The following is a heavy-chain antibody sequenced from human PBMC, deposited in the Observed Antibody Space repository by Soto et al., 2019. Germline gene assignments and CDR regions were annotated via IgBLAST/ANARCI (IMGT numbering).Heavy chain of an antibody. CDR2: IYSSGST. J-gene: IGHJ5*02. D-gene: IGHD3-3*01. V-gene: IGHV4-4*07. CDR3: ARGQRFSDWFAP. CDR1: ESAILADC. Sequence: SGSLRKTFTYAESAILADCCIWIRQTAGKGLGWIGRIYSSGSTKYNPALQSRVTMSLDTSNNQFSLRLTSVTAADTAVYYCARGQRFSDWFAPWGQGTVVPVSS.